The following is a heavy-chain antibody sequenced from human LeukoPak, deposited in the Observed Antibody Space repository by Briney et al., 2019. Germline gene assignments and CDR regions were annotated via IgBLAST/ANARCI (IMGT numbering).Heavy chain of an antibody. J-gene: IGHJ4*02. V-gene: IGHV1-2*02. CDR3: ARDRVGSGWPRPFYFEN. D-gene: IGHD6-19*01. CDR1: GYTFTGYY. CDR2: INPNIGAT. Sequence: ASVKVSFKPSGYTFTGYYLHWVRQAPGQALEWMGWINPNIGATMYAQKFQGRVTMTRDTSISTAYMELNSLRSDDTAVYYCARDRVGSGWPRPFYFENWGQGTLVTVSS.